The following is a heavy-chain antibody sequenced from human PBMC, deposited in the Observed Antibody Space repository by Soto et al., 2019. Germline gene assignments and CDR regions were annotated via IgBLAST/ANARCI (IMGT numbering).Heavy chain of an antibody. Sequence: ASVKVSCKACGYTFTGYYMHWVRQAPGQRLEWMGWINPNSGGTNYAQKFQGWVTMTRDTSISTAYMELSRLRSDDTAVYYCARGSLTIFGVVSRYGMDVWGQGTTVTVSS. V-gene: IGHV1-2*04. CDR1: GYTFTGYY. J-gene: IGHJ6*02. D-gene: IGHD3-3*01. CDR3: ARGSLTIFGVVSRYGMDV. CDR2: INPNSGGT.